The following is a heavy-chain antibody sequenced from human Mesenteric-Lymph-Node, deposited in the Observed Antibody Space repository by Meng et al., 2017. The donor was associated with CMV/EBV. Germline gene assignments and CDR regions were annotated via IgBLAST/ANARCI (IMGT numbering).Heavy chain of an antibody. D-gene: IGHD6-25*01. V-gene: IGHV3-43D*03. CDR3: AKDISGYYYYYGMDV. Sequence: GESLKISCAASGFTFDDYAMHWVRQAPGKGLEWVSLISWDGGSTYYADSVKGRFTISRDNSKNSLYLQMNSLRAEDTALYYCAKDISGYYYYYGMDVWGQGTTVTVSS. CDR2: ISWDGGST. CDR1: GFTFDDYA. J-gene: IGHJ6*02.